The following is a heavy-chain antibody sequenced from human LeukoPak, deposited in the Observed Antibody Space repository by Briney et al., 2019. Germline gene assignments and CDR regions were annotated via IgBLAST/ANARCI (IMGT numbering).Heavy chain of an antibody. Sequence: SETLSLTCTVSGASISSYYWSWIRQPPGKGLEWIGDIYYSGSIKYNPSLKSRVTMSVDTSKNQFSLKLSSVTAADTAIYYCASVHNYYGSGSYSYWGQGTLVTVSS. CDR3: ASVHNYYGSGSYSY. CDR1: GASISSYY. CDR2: IYYSGSI. J-gene: IGHJ4*02. V-gene: IGHV4-59*01. D-gene: IGHD3-10*01.